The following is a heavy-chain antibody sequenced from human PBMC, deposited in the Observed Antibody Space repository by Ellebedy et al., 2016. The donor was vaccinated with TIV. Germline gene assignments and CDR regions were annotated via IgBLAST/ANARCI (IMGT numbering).Heavy chain of an antibody. CDR3: ARDPVGVGPAFDV. D-gene: IGHD4-23*01. Sequence: GESLKISCEASGFTFNSYAMHWVRQAPGKGLEWVSSITESGGNTYYADSVKGRFTISRDNSKDTLFLQMNSLRAEDTAIDFCARDPVGVGPAFDVWGKGTMVTVSS. CDR1: GFTFNSYA. CDR2: ITESGGNT. J-gene: IGHJ3*01. V-gene: IGHV3-23*01.